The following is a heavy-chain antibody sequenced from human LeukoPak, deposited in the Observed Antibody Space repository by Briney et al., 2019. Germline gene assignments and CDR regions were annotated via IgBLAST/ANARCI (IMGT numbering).Heavy chain of an antibody. CDR3: VRGYYRYFDY. D-gene: IGHD2-8*01. CDR2: IYYSGST. Sequence: SETLSLTCTVSGGSISNYYWSWIRQPPGKGLEWIGYIYYSGSTNYNPSLKSRVTISVDTSKNQFSLKLSSVTAADTAVYYCVRGYYRYFDYWGQGTLVTVSS. CDR1: GGSISNYY. V-gene: IGHV4-59*01. J-gene: IGHJ4*02.